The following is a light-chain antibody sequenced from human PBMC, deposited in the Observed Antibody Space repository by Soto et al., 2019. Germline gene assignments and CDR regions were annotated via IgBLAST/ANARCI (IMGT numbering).Light chain of an antibody. CDR2: GAS. J-gene: IGKJ1*01. V-gene: IGKV3-15*01. CDR1: QSVSSN. Sequence: EIVMTQSPATLSVSPGEIATLSCRASQSVSSNLAWYQQKPGQAPRLLIYGASTRATGIPARFTGTGSGTEFTLTISSLQSQDSSVNSCKQRNDWPPWTFGQGTKVEIK. CDR3: KQRNDWPPWT.